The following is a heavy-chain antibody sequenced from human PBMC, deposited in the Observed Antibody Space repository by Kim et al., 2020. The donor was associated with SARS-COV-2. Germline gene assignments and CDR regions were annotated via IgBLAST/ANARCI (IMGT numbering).Heavy chain of an antibody. CDR3: ATSGDGYNFDL. D-gene: IGHD5-12*01. J-gene: IGHJ2*01. Sequence: TNYNPPLKSRVTISVDTSKNQFSLKLSSVTAADTAVYYCATSGDGYNFDLWGRGTLVTVSS. CDR2: T. V-gene: IGHV4-59*01.